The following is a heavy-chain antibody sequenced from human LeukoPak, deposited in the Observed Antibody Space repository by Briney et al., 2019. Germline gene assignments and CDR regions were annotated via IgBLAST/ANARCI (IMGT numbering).Heavy chain of an antibody. CDR3: ARDYGDLPARVPYFDY. Sequence: GGSLRLSCAASGFTFSTYSMNWVRQAPGKGLEWVSYISSSSSMIYYADSVKGRFTISRDNAKNSLYLQMKSRRDEDTAIYYRARDYGDLPARVPYFDYWGQGTLVTVSS. J-gene: IGHJ4*02. D-gene: IGHD4-17*01. CDR1: GFTFSTYS. CDR2: ISSSSSMI. V-gene: IGHV3-48*02.